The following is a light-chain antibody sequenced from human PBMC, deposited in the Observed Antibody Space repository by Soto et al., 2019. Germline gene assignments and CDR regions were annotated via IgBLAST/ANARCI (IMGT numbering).Light chain of an antibody. Sequence: QSALTQPASVSGSPGQSITLSCSGTSSDIGSYDHVAWYQQFPGKSPKLIIYAVSDRPSGVSDRFSGSKSGISASLTISGLQTEDEADYYCISYTDRQSYRFGTGTKATVL. V-gene: IGLV2-14*03. CDR2: AVS. J-gene: IGLJ1*01. CDR3: ISYTDRQSYR. CDR1: SSDIGSYDH.